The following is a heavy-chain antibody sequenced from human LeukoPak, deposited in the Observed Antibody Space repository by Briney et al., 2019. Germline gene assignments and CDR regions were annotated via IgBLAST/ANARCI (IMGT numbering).Heavy chain of an antibody. CDR3: AKDYYDSSSTYYFDY. J-gene: IGHJ4*02. CDR2: ISGSGGST. V-gene: IGHV3-23*01. D-gene: IGHD3-22*01. CDR1: GFTFSSYA. Sequence: PGGSLGLSCAASGFTFSSYAMSWVRQAPGKGLEWVSAISGSGGSTYYADSVKGRFTISRDNSKNTLYLQMNSLRAEDTAVYYCAKDYYDSSSTYYFDYWGQGTLVTVSS.